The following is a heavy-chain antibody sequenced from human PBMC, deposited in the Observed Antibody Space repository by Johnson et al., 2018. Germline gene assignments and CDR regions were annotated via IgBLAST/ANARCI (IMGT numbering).Heavy chain of an antibody. Sequence: VQLVQSGGGVVQPGRSLSLSCAASGFTFSSYGMHWVRQAPGKGLEWVAVISYDGSNKYYADSVKGRFTISRDNSNNTLYLQMNSLRAEDTAVYYCAKARRLFTWYDAFDICGQGTMVIVAS. CDR1: GFTFSSYG. D-gene: IGHD3-22*01. V-gene: IGHV3-30*18. J-gene: IGHJ3*02. CDR3: AKARRLFTWYDAFDI. CDR2: ISYDGSNK.